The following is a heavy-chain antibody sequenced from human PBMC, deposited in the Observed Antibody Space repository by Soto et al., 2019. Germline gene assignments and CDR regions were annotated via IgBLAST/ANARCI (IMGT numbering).Heavy chain of an antibody. V-gene: IGHV3-23*01. Sequence: GGSLRLSCAASGFTFSSYAMNWVRQAPGKGLEWVSVISGSGSSTYYADSVKGRFTISRDNSKNTLYLQMNRLRAEDTAVYYCASRSSGWYFDYWGQGTLVTVSS. CDR2: ISGSGSST. CDR1: GFTFSSYA. D-gene: IGHD6-19*01. J-gene: IGHJ4*02. CDR3: ASRSSGWYFDY.